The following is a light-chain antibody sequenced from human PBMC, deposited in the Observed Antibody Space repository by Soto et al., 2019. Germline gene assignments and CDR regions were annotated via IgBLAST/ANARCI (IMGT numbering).Light chain of an antibody. CDR2: GAS. V-gene: IGKV3-15*01. Sequence: EIVMTQSPATLSVSPGERATVSCRASQSVSSNLAWYQQKPGQAPRLLIYGASTRATGIPARFSGSGSAAETTLTIGSLQSEVFAVYYYQQYNSGPRTFGQGTKLEIK. CDR1: QSVSSN. CDR3: QQYNSGPRT. J-gene: IGKJ2*01.